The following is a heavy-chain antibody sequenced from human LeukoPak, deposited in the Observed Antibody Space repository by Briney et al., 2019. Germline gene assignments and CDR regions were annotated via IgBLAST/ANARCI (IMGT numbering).Heavy chain of an antibody. CDR2: IRYDGSNK. CDR3: ARTYSYGFDY. Sequence: GGSLRLSCAASGFTFSTYGMHWVRQAPGKGLEWVAFIRYDGSNKYYADSVKGRFTISRDNSKNTLTLYLQMNSLRAEDTAVYYCARTYSYGFDYWGQGTLVTVSS. D-gene: IGHD5-18*01. J-gene: IGHJ4*02. V-gene: IGHV3-30*02. CDR1: GFTFSTYG.